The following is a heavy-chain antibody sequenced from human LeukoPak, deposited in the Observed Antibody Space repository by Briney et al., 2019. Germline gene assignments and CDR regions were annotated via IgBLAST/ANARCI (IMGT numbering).Heavy chain of an antibody. CDR1: GGSITSGTW. D-gene: IGHD4-17*01. V-gene: IGHV4-4*02. CDR2: IYHDGNT. CDR3: ARNPGSDYPEW. J-gene: IGHJ4*02. Sequence: SGTLSLTCAVSGGSITSGTWWSWVRQPPGKGLEWIGEIYHDGNTNYNPSLKSRVTISVDKSKNQFSLKLTSVTAADTAVYYCARNPGSDYPEWWGQGTLVTVSS.